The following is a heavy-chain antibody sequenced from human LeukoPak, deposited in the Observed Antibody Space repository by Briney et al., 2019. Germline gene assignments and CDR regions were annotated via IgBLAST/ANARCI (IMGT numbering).Heavy chain of an antibody. V-gene: IGHV3-53*01. CDR1: GFTVSSHY. CDR3: ARVGSHYYDSSGYLINPFDY. CDR2: IYSGGST. J-gene: IGHJ4*02. Sequence: GGSLRLSCAASGFTVSSHYMSWVRQAPGKGLEWVSVIYSGGSTYYADSVKGRFTISRDNSKNTLYLQMNSLRAADTAVYYCARVGSHYYDSSGYLINPFDYWGQGTLVTVSS. D-gene: IGHD3-22*01.